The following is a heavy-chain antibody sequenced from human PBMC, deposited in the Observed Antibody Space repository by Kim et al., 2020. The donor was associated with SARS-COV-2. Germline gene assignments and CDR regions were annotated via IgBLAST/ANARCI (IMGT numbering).Heavy chain of an antibody. J-gene: IGHJ4*02. V-gene: IGHV3-21*01. D-gene: IGHD3-10*01. Sequence: GGSLRLSCAASGFTFSSYSMNWVRQAPGKGLEWVSSISSSSSYIYYADSVKGRFTISRDNAKNSLYLQMNSLRAEDTAVYYCARDSSYYYGSGAGENFDYWGQGTLVTVSS. CDR2: ISSSSSYI. CDR3: ARDSSYYYGSGAGENFDY. CDR1: GFTFSSYS.